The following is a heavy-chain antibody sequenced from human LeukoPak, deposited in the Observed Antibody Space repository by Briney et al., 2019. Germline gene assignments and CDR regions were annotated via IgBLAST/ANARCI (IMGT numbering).Heavy chain of an antibody. CDR2: IKEDGSVK. Sequence: GGSLRLSCAASGFTFSRHWMSWVRQAAGKGLEWVANIKEDGSVKYYVDSVKGRFTISRDNANNLLYLQMNSLRGEDTAVYYCVRDDWGPGDNWGQGTLVSVSS. CDR3: VRDDWGPGDN. CDR1: GFTFSRHW. V-gene: IGHV3-7*01. J-gene: IGHJ4*02. D-gene: IGHD2-21*01.